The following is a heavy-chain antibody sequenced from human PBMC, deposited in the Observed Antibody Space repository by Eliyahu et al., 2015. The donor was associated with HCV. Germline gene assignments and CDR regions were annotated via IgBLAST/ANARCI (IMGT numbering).Heavy chain of an antibody. CDR1: GGTFSSYA. D-gene: IGHD6-13*01. J-gene: IGHJ2*01. CDR2: IIPIFGTA. V-gene: IGHV1-69*01. Sequence: SGAEVKKPGSSVKVSCKASGGTFSSYAISWVRQAPGQGLEWMGGIIPIFGTANYAQKFQGRVTITADESTSTAYMELSRPGTEGTGRYFCARGLGYSSSWYIWYFDLWGRGTLVTVSS. CDR3: ARGLGYSSSWYIWYFDL.